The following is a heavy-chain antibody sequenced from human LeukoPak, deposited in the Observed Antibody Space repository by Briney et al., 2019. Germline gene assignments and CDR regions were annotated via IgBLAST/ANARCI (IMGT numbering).Heavy chain of an antibody. CDR1: GFTFSSYW. Sequence: PGGSLRLSCAASGFTFSSYWMSWVRQAPGKGLEWEANIKQDGSEKYYVDSVKGRFTISRDNAKNSLYLQMNSLRAEDTAVYYCAREGVGMVRGVVDYWGQGTLVTVSS. CDR2: IKQDGSEK. D-gene: IGHD3-10*01. J-gene: IGHJ4*02. V-gene: IGHV3-7*01. CDR3: AREGVGMVRGVVDY.